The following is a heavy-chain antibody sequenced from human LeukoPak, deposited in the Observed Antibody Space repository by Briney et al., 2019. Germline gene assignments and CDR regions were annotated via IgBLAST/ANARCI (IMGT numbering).Heavy chain of an antibody. CDR2: IWYDGSNK. V-gene: IGHV3-33*06. J-gene: IGHJ4*02. CDR3: AKAGPRYSSSSDPSQFFDY. D-gene: IGHD6-6*01. CDR1: GFTFSSYG. Sequence: GGSLRLSCAASGFTFSSYGMHWVRQAPGKGLEWVAVIWYDGSNKYYADSEKGRFTLCRDNSKNTLYLQMNSLRAEDTALSYCAKAGPRYSSSSDPSQFFDYWGREPWSPSPQ.